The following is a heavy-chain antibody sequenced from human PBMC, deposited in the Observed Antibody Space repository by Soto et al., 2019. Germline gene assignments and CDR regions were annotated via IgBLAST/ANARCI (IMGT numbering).Heavy chain of an antibody. CDR2: ISYSGST. Sequence: SETLSLTCTVSGGSISSSSYYWGWIRQPPGKGLEWIGSISYSGSTYYNPSLKSRVTISVDTSKNQFSLKLSSVTAADTAVYYCARQRLERDFWSGYRTPFDPWGQGTLVTVSS. CDR3: ARQRLERDFWSGYRTPFDP. D-gene: IGHD3-3*01. J-gene: IGHJ5*02. CDR1: GGSISSSSYY. V-gene: IGHV4-39*01.